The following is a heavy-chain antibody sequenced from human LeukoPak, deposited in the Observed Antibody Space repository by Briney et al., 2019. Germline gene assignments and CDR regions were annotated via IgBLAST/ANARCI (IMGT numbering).Heavy chain of an antibody. Sequence: PGGSLRLSCAASGFTVSSNYMSWVRQAPGKGLEWVSVIYSGGSTYYADSVKGRFTISRDNSKNTLYLQMNSLRAEDTAVYYCSLMIVGNWFDPWGQGTLVTVSS. CDR1: GFTVSSNY. CDR3: SLMIVGNWFDP. J-gene: IGHJ5*02. D-gene: IGHD3-22*01. V-gene: IGHV3-53*01. CDR2: IYSGGST.